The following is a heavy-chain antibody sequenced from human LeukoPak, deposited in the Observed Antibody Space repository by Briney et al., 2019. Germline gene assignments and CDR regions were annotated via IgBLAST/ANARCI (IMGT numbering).Heavy chain of an antibody. CDR2: TSWNSGSI. D-gene: IGHD3-3*01. CDR1: GFTFDDYA. CDR3: AKVVGVVIFVDAFDI. Sequence: GGSLRLSCAASGFTFDDYAMHWVRQAPGKGLEWVSGTSWNSGSIGYADSVKGRFTISRDNAKNSLYLQMNSLRAEDTALYYCAKVVGVVIFVDAFDIWGQGTMVTVSS. V-gene: IGHV3-9*01. J-gene: IGHJ3*02.